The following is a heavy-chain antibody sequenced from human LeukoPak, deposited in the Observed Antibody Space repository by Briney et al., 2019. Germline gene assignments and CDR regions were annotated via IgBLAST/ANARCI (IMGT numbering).Heavy chain of an antibody. Sequence: PSETLSLTCAVYGGSFSGYYWSWIRQPPGKGLEWIGEINHSGSTNYNPSLKSRVTISVDTSKNQFSLKLSSVTAADTAVYYCARGLHSSTMIVVDIGDAFDIWGQGTMVTVSS. J-gene: IGHJ3*02. V-gene: IGHV4-34*01. CDR3: ARGLHSSTMIVVDIGDAFDI. D-gene: IGHD3-22*01. CDR2: INHSGST. CDR1: GGSFSGYY.